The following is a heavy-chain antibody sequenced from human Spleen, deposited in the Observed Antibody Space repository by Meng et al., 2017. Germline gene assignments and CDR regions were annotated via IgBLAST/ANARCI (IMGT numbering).Heavy chain of an antibody. D-gene: IGHD6-13*01. CDR3: ARDEDISAAGKLFGDY. J-gene: IGHJ4*02. Sequence: QVQWGQSGPEVKKPGASVKLSCKPSGYTFAAYWIHWLRQAPGQGLEWMGRIDPNNDHTQYAQNFQGRVTMTSDTSISTVYMELNGLRSDDTAVYYCARDEDISAAGKLFGDYWGQGTLVTVSS. V-gene: IGHV1-2*06. CDR1: GYTFAAYW. CDR2: IDPNNDHT.